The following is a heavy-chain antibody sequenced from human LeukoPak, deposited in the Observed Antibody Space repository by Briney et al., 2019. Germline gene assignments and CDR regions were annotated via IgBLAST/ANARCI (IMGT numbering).Heavy chain of an antibody. CDR3: SRPMRD. J-gene: IGHJ4*02. CDR1: GFPFGDHY. Sequence: PGGSLRLSCAASGFPFGDHYMIWVRQAPGKGLEWLSFISGTGTTVHYADSVRGRFTISRDNAKNSLYLQMNSLRADDTAVYFCSRPMRDWGQGILVAVSS. D-gene: IGHD3-22*01. CDR2: ISGTGTTV. V-gene: IGHV3-11*04.